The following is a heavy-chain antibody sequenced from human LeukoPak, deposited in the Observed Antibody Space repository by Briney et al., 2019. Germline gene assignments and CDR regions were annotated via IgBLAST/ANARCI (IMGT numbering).Heavy chain of an antibody. D-gene: IGHD6-6*01. V-gene: IGHV3-7*01. Sequence: GGSLRLSCAASGFTFSSYWMSWVRQAPGRGLEWVANIKQDGSEKYYVDSVKGRFTISRDNAENSLYLQMNSLRAEDTAVYYCASLAARDEWRRPKKYYFDYWGQGTLVTVSS. CDR2: IKQDGSEK. CDR3: ASLAARDEWRRPKKYYFDY. J-gene: IGHJ4*02. CDR1: GFTFSSYW.